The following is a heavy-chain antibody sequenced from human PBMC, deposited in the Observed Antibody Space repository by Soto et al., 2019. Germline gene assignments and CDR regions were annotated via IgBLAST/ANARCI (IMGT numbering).Heavy chain of an antibody. V-gene: IGHV3-30*18. Sequence: GGSLRLSCAASGFTFSSYGMHWVRQAPGKGLEWVAVISYDGSNKYYADSVKGRFTISRDNSKNTLYLQMNSLRAEDTAGYYCAKAYGARPTGTTSDYWGQGTLVTVSS. CDR3: AKAYGARPTGTTSDY. D-gene: IGHD1-7*01. CDR1: GFTFSSYG. J-gene: IGHJ4*02. CDR2: ISYDGSNK.